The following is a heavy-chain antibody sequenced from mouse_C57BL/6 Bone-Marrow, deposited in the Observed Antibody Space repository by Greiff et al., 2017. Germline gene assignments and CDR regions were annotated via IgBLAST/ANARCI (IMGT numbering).Heavy chain of an antibody. CDR2: ISSGSSTI. Sequence: EVMLVESGGGLVKPGGSLKLSCAASGFTFSDYGMHWVRQAPEKGLEWVAYISSGSSTIYYADTVKGRFTISRDNAKNTLFLQMTSLRSEDTAMYYCARPHDYDEGHYAMDYWGQGTSVTVSS. V-gene: IGHV5-17*01. D-gene: IGHD2-4*01. CDR1: GFTFSDYG. CDR3: ARPHDYDEGHYAMDY. J-gene: IGHJ4*01.